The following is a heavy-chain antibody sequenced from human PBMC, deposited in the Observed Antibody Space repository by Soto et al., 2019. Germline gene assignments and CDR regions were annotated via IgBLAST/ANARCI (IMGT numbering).Heavy chain of an antibody. D-gene: IGHD1-26*01. J-gene: IGHJ6*02. V-gene: IGHV3-23*01. CDR2: ISGSGGST. CDR3: AKERGVSGSYSNYYYGMDV. Sequence: PGGSLRLSCAASGFTFSSYAMSWVRQAPGKGLEWVSAISGSGGSTYYADSVKGRFTISRDNSKNTLYLQMNSLRAEDTAVYYCAKERGVSGSYSNYYYGMDVWGQGTRVTVSS. CDR1: GFTFSSYA.